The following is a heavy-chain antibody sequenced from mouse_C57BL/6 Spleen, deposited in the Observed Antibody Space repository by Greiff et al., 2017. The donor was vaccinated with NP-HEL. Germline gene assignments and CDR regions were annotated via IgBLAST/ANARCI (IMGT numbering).Heavy chain of an antibody. V-gene: IGHV1-19*01. CDR3: AKGNYGSSPFAY. D-gene: IGHD1-1*01. Sequence: DVKLQESGPVLVKPGASVKMSCKASGYTFTDYYMNWVKQSHGKSLEWIGVINPYNGGTSYNQKFKGKATLTVDKSSSTAYMELNTLTSEDSAVYYCAKGNYGSSPFAYWGQGTLVTVSA. J-gene: IGHJ3*01. CDR2: INPYNGGT. CDR1: GYTFTDYY.